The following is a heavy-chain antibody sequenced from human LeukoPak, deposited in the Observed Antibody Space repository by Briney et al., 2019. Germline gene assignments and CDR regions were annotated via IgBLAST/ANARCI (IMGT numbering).Heavy chain of an antibody. V-gene: IGHV3-30*02. J-gene: IGHJ4*02. D-gene: IGHD5-12*01. Sequence: GGSLTLPCAVSGFRFRSYVMQWVRQAPGRGVEGVAFIRSDGCNRFYADSVKGRFTISRDNSKNTLYLQMNSLRAEDTAIYYCAKDHVVTTLGYFDSWGQGTLVTVSS. CDR1: GFRFRSYV. CDR2: IRSDGCNR. CDR3: AKDHVVTTLGYFDS.